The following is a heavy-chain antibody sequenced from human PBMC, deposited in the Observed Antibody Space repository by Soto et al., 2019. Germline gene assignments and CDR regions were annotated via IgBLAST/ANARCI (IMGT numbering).Heavy chain of an antibody. D-gene: IGHD3-16*01. CDR2: INAGNGNT. CDR3: ATDGGSTSSSAYHYSMDV. J-gene: IGHJ6*03. CDR1: GYTFTSYA. Sequence: GASVKVSCKASGYTFTSYAMHWVRQAPGQRLEWMGWINAGNGNTKYSQKFQGRVTITTDTSASTAYMVLNSLIPDDTAVYYCATDGGSTSSSAYHYSMDVWGKGTPVTVSS. V-gene: IGHV1-3*01.